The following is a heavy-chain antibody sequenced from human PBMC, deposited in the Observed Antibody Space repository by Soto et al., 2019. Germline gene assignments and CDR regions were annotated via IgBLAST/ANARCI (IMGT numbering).Heavy chain of an antibody. CDR2: IIPIFGTA. CDR3: ALGGAYYDFWSGSDWFDP. Sequence: SVKVSCKASGGTFSSYAISWVRQAPGQGLEWMGGIIPIFGTANYAQKFQGRVTITADESTSTAYMELSSLRSEDTAVYYCALGGAYYDFWSGSDWFDPWGQGTLVTVSS. J-gene: IGHJ5*02. D-gene: IGHD3-3*01. CDR1: GGTFSSYA. V-gene: IGHV1-69*13.